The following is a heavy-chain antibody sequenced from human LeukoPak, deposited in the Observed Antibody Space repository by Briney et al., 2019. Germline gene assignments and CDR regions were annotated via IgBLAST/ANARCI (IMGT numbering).Heavy chain of an antibody. Sequence: GGSLRLSCAASGFTFSSYAMSWVRQAPGKGLEWVSSLSGSGGSTVHADSVKGRFTISRDNSKDTLFLQLNSLRAEDTAVYFCAKQSGYSYASGHYFDFWGQGTLVTVSS. D-gene: IGHD5-18*01. CDR3: AKQSGYSYASGHYFDF. CDR2: LSGSGGST. V-gene: IGHV3-23*01. J-gene: IGHJ4*02. CDR1: GFTFSSYA.